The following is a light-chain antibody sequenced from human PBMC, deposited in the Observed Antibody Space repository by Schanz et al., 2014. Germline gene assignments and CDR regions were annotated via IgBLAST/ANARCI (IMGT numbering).Light chain of an antibody. CDR3: CSYAGSYTPWV. Sequence: QSVLTQPASVSGSPGQSITISCTGTSSDVGGYDYVSWYQQHPGKAPKLMIYDVNNRPSGVSHRFSGSKSGNTASLTISGLQAEDEADYYCCSYAGSYTPWVFGGGTKLTVL. V-gene: IGLV2-14*03. CDR2: DVN. CDR1: SSDVGGYDY. J-gene: IGLJ3*02.